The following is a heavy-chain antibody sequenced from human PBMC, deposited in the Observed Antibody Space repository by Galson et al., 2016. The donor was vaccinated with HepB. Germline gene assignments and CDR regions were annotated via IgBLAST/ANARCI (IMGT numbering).Heavy chain of an antibody. V-gene: IGHV2-70*04. J-gene: IGHJ4*02. CDR1: GFSLTTSGMR. Sequence: PALVKPTQTLTLTCTFSGFSLTTSGMRVSWIRQPPGKALEWLARIDWDDNRFYSTSLKTRLTISKDSSKNQVVLTMANMDPVDTATHYCARIPRGDYYFDYWGQGTLVTVSS. D-gene: IGHD3-16*01. CDR3: ARIPRGDYYFDY. CDR2: IDWDDNR.